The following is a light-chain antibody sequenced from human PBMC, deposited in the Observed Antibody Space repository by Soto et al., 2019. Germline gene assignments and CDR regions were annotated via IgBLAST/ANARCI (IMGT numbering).Light chain of an antibody. Sequence: SYELTQPPSVSVAPGKTARITCGGNNIGSKSVHWYQQKPGQAPVLVIYYDSDRPSGIPERFSGSNPGDTATLTISRVEAGDEADYYCQVWDSSSDRDVVFGGGTKLTVL. CDR2: YDS. J-gene: IGLJ2*01. CDR3: QVWDSSSDRDVV. CDR1: NIGSKS. V-gene: IGLV3-21*04.